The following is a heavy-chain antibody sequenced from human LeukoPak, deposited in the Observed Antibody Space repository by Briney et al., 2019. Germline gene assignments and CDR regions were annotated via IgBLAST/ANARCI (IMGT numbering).Heavy chain of an antibody. D-gene: IGHD3-22*01. V-gene: IGHV3-23*01. CDR1: GFTFSSYA. J-gene: IGHJ6*02. CDR3: AKSTGYDSSGYYSSYYYYYGMDV. CDR2: ISGSGGST. Sequence: GGSLRLSCAAAGFTFSSYAMSWVRQAPGKGLEWVSAISGSGGSTYYADSVKGRFTISRDNSKNTLYLQMNSLRAEDTAVYYCAKSTGYDSSGYYSSYYYYYGMDVWGQGTTVTVSS.